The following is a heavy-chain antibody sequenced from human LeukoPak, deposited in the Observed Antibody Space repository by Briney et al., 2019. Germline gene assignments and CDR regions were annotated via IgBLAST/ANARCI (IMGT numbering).Heavy chain of an antibody. CDR1: GGSISSSSYY. CDR2: IYYSGST. Sequence: SETLSLTCTVSGGSISSSSYYCGWIRQPPGKGLEWIGSIYYSGSTYYNPSLKSRVTISVDTSKNQFSLKLSSVTAADTAVYYCARHSAVVALDYWGQGTLVTVSS. J-gene: IGHJ4*02. CDR3: ARHSAVVALDY. V-gene: IGHV4-39*01. D-gene: IGHD2-15*01.